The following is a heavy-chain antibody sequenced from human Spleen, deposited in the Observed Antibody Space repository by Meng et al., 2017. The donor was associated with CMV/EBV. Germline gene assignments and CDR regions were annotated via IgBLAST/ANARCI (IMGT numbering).Heavy chain of an antibody. CDR2: IYHTGRT. CDR3: ASTVWFGELKDY. Sequence: SETLSLTCTVSGGSISSNSYYWGWVRQPPGKGLEWIGSIYHTGRTSYNPSLKYRVTISVDTSNNQFSLKLNSVTAADTAVYYCASTVWFGELKDYWGQGTLVTVSS. V-gene: IGHV4-39*01. D-gene: IGHD3-10*01. CDR1: GGSISSNSYY. J-gene: IGHJ4*02.